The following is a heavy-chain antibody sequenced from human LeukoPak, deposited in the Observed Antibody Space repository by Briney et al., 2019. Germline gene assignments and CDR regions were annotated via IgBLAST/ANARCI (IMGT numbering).Heavy chain of an antibody. J-gene: IGHJ5*02. CDR2: NIPIFGTA. Sequence: GASVKVSCKASGGTFSSYAISWVRQAPGQGLEWMGGNIPIFGTANYAQKFQGRVTITADESTSTAYMELSSLRSEDTAVYYCAREIAAAGTNWFDPWGQGTLVTVSS. D-gene: IGHD6-13*01. CDR1: GGTFSSYA. CDR3: AREIAAAGTNWFDP. V-gene: IGHV1-69*13.